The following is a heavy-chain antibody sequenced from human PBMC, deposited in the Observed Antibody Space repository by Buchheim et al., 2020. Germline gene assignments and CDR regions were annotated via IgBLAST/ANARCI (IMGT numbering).Heavy chain of an antibody. CDR3: ARVYGHYDFWSGYGYYYYGMDV. V-gene: IGHV3-7*01. CDR2: IKQDGSEK. D-gene: IGHD3-3*01. CDR1: GFTVSSSW. Sequence: EVQLVESWGGLVQPGGSLRLSCAASGFTVSSSWMSWVRQAPGKGLEWVANIKQDGSEKYYVDSVKGRFTISRDNAKNSLYLQMTRLSGEDTAVYYCARVYGHYDFWSGYGYYYYGMDVWGPGTT. J-gene: IGHJ6*02.